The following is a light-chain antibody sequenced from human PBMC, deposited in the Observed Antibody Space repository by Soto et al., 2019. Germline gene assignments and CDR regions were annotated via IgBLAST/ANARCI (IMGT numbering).Light chain of an antibody. Sequence: EIVLTQAPATLSLSPGERATLSCRASQSVSSYLAWYQQKPGQAPRLLIYDASNRATGIPARFSGSGYGTGFTVTISSLEPEDFTVYYCQQRSNWPPYTFGQGNKLEI. CDR2: DAS. V-gene: IGKV3-11*01. CDR1: QSVSSY. CDR3: QQRSNWPPYT. J-gene: IGKJ2*01.